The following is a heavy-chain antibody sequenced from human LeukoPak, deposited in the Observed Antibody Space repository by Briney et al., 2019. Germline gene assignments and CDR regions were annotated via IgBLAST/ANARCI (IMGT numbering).Heavy chain of an antibody. Sequence: PGTSLRLSCVASGFTFSSYGMHWVRQAPGKGLEWVAVVSYAGNNKYYADSVKGRFTISRDNSKNTLYLQMNSLRAEDTAVYYCAKVPHFNYDSSGYYIDYWGQGTLVTVSS. D-gene: IGHD3-22*01. J-gene: IGHJ4*02. CDR3: AKVPHFNYDSSGYYIDY. CDR2: VSYAGNNK. CDR1: GFTFSSYG. V-gene: IGHV3-30*18.